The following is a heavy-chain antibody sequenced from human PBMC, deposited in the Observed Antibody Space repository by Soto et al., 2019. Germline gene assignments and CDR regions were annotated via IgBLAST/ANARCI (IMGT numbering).Heavy chain of an antibody. D-gene: IGHD2-21*02. J-gene: IGHJ6*04. CDR1: GVSFSNAW. CDR2: IKSKTDGGTT. Sequence: GGSMRLSCAASGVSFSNAWMSWVRQATGKGLEWVGRIKSKTDGGTTDYAAPVKGRFTISRDDSKNTLYLQMNSLKTEDTAVYYCTASARVTPRLLYYYSVLAFWGNGTTVPVS. CDR3: TASARVTPRLLYYYSVLAF. V-gene: IGHV3-15*01.